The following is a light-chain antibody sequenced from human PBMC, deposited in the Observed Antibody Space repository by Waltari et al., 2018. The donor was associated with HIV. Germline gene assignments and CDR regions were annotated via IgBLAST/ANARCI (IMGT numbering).Light chain of an antibody. J-gene: IGLJ3*02. V-gene: IGLV1-40*01. CDR3: QSYDSSLSGSGV. CDR2: GNS. Sequence: QSVLTQPPSVSGAPGQRVTISCTGSSSNIGAGYDVHWYQQLPGTAPKLLIYGNSNRPSGVPDRFSVSKSGTSASLAIIGLQAEDEADYYCQSYDSSLSGSGVFGGGTKLTVL. CDR1: SSNIGAGYD.